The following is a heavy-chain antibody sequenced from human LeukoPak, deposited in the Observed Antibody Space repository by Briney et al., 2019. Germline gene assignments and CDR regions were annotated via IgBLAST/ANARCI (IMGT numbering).Heavy chain of an antibody. CDR1: GFTVSRNY. D-gene: IGHD4-11*01. CDR3: ASNTEPSNAYYFDY. J-gene: IGHJ4*02. CDR2: IYSGGST. V-gene: IGHV3-66*01. Sequence: PGGSLRLSCAASGFTVSRNYMSWVRQAPGKGLEWVSVIYSGGSTYYADSVKGRFTISRDNSKNTLYLQMNSLRAEDTAVYYCASNTEPSNAYYFDYWGQGTLVTVSS.